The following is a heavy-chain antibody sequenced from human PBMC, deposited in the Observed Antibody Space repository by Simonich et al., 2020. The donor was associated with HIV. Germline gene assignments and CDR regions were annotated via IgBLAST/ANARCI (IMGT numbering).Heavy chain of an antibody. J-gene: IGHJ1*01. CDR1: GGSFSGYY. D-gene: IGHD6-13*01. V-gene: IGHV4-34*01. CDR2: INHSGST. Sequence: QVQLQPWGAGLLKPSETLSLTCAVYGGSFSGYYWSWNRQPPGKGLGWIGEINHSGSTNYNPSLKSRVTISVDTSKNQFSLKLSSVTAADTAVYYCARLTAGGLGEYFQHWGQGTLVTVSS. CDR3: ARLTAGGLGEYFQH.